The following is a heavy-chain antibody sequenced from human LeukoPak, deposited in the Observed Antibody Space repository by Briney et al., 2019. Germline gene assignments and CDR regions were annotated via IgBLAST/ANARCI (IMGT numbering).Heavy chain of an antibody. V-gene: IGHV4-59*08. CDR1: GGSTISHY. J-gene: IGHJ3*01. Sequence: SETLSLTCTVSGGSTISHYWSWLRQPPGKGLEWIAYTYCTGTTNYNPSLKSRVTISIDTSKDQFSLRLSSVTAADTAVYYCAGLRSRAFDVWGPGTMVSVSS. CDR3: AGLRSRAFDV. D-gene: IGHD6-6*01. CDR2: TYCTGTT.